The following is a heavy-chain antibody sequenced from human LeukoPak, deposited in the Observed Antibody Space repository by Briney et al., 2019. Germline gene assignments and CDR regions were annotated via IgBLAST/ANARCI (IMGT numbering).Heavy chain of an antibody. D-gene: IGHD3-9*01. CDR1: GFTFSNAW. CDR2: ISGSGGST. CDR3: ARGEFARVLRYFGGVYYYGMDV. V-gene: IGHV3-21*01. Sequence: GGSLRLSCAASGFTFSNAWMNWVRQAPGKGLEWVSAISGSGGSTYYADSAKGRFTISRDNAKNSLYLQMNSLRAEDTAVYYCARGEFARVLRYFGGVYYYGMDVWGQGTTVTVSS. J-gene: IGHJ6*02.